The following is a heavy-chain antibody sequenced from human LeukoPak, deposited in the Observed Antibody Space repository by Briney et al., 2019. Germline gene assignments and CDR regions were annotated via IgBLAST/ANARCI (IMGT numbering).Heavy chain of an antibody. Sequence: SETLSLTCAVYGGSFSGYYWSWIRQPPGKGLEWIGEINHSGSTNYNPSLKSRVTISVDTSKNQFSLKLSSVTAADTAVYYCAREPDFWSGYYKPLTSYYYGMDVWGQGTTVTVSS. J-gene: IGHJ6*02. CDR3: AREPDFWSGYYKPLTSYYYGMDV. D-gene: IGHD3-3*01. V-gene: IGHV4-34*01. CDR1: GGSFSGYY. CDR2: INHSGST.